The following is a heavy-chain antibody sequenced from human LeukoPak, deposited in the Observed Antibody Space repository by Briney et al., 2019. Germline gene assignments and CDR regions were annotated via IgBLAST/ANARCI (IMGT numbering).Heavy chain of an antibody. D-gene: IGHD6-13*01. CDR2: ISGSGGST. V-gene: IGHV3-23*01. CDR3: AKDQLRQQLVLGLFDY. J-gene: IGHJ4*02. Sequence: GGSLRLSCAASGFTFSSYAMSWVRQAPGKGLEWVSAISGSGGSTYYADSVKGRFTISRDNSKNPLYLQMNSLRAEDTAVYYCAKDQLRQQLVLGLFDYWGQGTLVTVSS. CDR1: GFTFSSYA.